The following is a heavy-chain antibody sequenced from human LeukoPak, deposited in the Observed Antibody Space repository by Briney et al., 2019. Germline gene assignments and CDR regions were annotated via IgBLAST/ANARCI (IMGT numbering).Heavy chain of an antibody. CDR2: ISPNLGDA. J-gene: IGHJ4*02. Sequence: ASVKVSCKTSGYTFISFGINWVRQAPGQGLEWMGWISPNLGDANYAQRLQGRVTMTTDTSTSTAYMELRSLRSDDTAVYYCARDYYYDSSGPQGHWGQGTLVTVSS. V-gene: IGHV1-18*01. D-gene: IGHD3-22*01. CDR3: ARDYYYDSSGPQGH. CDR1: GYTFISFG.